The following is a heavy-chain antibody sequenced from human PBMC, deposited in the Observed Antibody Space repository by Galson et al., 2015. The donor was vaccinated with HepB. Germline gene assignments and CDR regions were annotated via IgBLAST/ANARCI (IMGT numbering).Heavy chain of an antibody. V-gene: IGHV1-69*13. J-gene: IGHJ4*02. CDR2: IIPLFGTA. Sequence: SVKVSCKASGGTFNNYAFSWVRQAPGQGLEWMGGIIPLFGTANYAQKFQGRVTIIADESTSTAYMELSSLRSEDTAVYYCVTFPDSSGWFSSGDYWGQGTLVTVSS. D-gene: IGHD6-19*01. CDR3: VTFPDSSGWFSSGDY. CDR1: GGTFNNYA.